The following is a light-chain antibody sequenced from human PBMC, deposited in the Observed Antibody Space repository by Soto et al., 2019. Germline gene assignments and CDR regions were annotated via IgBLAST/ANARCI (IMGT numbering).Light chain of an antibody. CDR2: EVS. CDR3: SPYTSSSTGGV. V-gene: IGLV2-14*01. CDR1: SSDVGGYNY. Sequence: QSALTQPASVSGSPGQSITISCTGTSSDVGGYNYVSWYQQHPGKAPKLMIYEVSNRPSGVSNRFSGSKSGNTASLTISGLQAEDEADYYCSPYTSSSTGGVFGGGTKLTVL. J-gene: IGLJ3*02.